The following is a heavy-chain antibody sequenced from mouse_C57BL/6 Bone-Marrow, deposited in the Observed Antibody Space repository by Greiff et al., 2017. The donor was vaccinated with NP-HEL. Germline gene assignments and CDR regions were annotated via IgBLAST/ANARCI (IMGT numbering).Heavy chain of an antibody. CDR3: AREDDYEESFAY. CDR2: INPSSGYT. J-gene: IGHJ3*01. V-gene: IGHV1-4*01. D-gene: IGHD2-4*01. CDR1: GYTFTSYT. Sequence: QVQLQQSGAELARPGASVNMSCKASGYTFTSYTMHWVKQRPGQGLEWIGYINPSSGYTKYNQKFKDKATLTADKSSCTAYMQLSSLTSEDSAVYYSAREDDYEESFAYWGQGTLVTVSA.